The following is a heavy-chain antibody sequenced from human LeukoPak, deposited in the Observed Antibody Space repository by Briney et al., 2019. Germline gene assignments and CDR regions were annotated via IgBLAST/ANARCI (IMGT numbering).Heavy chain of an antibody. Sequence: SQTLSLTCTVSGDSISSGDYYWSWIRQPPGKGLEWIGYVYHSGGTYSNPSLKSSVTISVDTSKNQFSLTLSSVTAADTAVYFCARGRYRYPDSWGQGTLVTVSS. CDR2: VYHSGGT. D-gene: IGHD3-16*02. CDR3: ARGRYRYPDS. CDR1: GDSISSGDYY. V-gene: IGHV4-30-4*08. J-gene: IGHJ4*02.